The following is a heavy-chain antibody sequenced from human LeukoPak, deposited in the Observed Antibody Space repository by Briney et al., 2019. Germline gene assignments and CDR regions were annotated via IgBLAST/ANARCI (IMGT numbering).Heavy chain of an antibody. D-gene: IGHD2-2*01. Sequence: PGGSLRLSCAASGFTFSSYSMNWVRQAPGKGLEWVSSISSSSSYIYYADSVKGRFTISRDNAKNSLYLQMNSLRAEDTAVYYCAREDGDCSSTSCHPEPFDYWGQGTLVTVSS. V-gene: IGHV3-21*01. J-gene: IGHJ4*02. CDR3: AREDGDCSSTSCHPEPFDY. CDR2: ISSSSSYI. CDR1: GFTFSSYS.